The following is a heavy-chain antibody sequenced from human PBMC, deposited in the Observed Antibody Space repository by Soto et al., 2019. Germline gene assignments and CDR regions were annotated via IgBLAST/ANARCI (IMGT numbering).Heavy chain of an antibody. D-gene: IGHD2-2*02. J-gene: IGHJ4*02. CDR1: GYTFTGYY. CDR3: ARVGVPAAITYFDY. Sequence: ASVKVSCKASGYTFTGYYMHWVRQAPGQGLEWMGWINPNSGGTNYAQKFQGWVTMTRDTSISTAYMELSRLRSDDTALYYCARVGVPAAITYFDYWGQGTLVTVSS. CDR2: INPNSGGT. V-gene: IGHV1-2*04.